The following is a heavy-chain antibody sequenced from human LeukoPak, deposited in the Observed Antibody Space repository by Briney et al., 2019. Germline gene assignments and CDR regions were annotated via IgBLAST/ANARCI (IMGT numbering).Heavy chain of an antibody. CDR1: GFTFSSYA. D-gene: IGHD1-26*01. V-gene: IGHV3-64*01. J-gene: IGHJ4*02. CDR3: ARVVGATPYYFDY. CDR2: ISSNGGST. Sequence: GGSLRLSCAASGFTFSSYAMHWVRQAPGKGLEYVSAISSNGGSTYYANSVKGRFTISRDNSKNTPYLQMGSLRAEDMAVYYCARVVGATPYYFDYWGQGTLVTVSS.